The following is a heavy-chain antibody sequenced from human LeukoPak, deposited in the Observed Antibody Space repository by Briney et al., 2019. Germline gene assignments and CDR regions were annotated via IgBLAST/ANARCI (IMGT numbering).Heavy chain of an antibody. CDR2: IIPILGIA. CDR1: GGTSSSYT. CDR3: ARETYRLGELLADY. D-gene: IGHD3-10*01. J-gene: IGHJ4*02. Sequence: SVKVSCKASGGTSSSYTISWVRQAPGQGLEWMGRIIPILGIANYAQKFQGRVTITADKSTSTAYMELSSLRSEDTAVYYCARETYRLGELLADYWGQGTLVTVSS. V-gene: IGHV1-69*04.